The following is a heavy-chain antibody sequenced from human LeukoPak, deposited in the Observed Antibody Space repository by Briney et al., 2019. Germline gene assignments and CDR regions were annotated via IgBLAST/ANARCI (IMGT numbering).Heavy chain of an antibody. V-gene: IGHV3-23*01. D-gene: IGHD5-18*01. J-gene: IGHJ3*02. CDR1: GFSLTTYA. Sequence: AGGSLRLSCAASGFSLTTYAMGWVRQAPGKGLEWVSVISDRGDNTYYGDSVKGRFTISRDSSKNTLYLQMNSLGGEDTALYYCARGLGSYAYSDAFDIWGQGTMVTVSS. CDR3: ARGLGSYAYSDAFDI. CDR2: ISDRGDNT.